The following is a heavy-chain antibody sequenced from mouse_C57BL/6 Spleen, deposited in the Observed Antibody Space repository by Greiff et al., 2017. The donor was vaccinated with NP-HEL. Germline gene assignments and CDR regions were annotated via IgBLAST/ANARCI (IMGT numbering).Heavy chain of an antibody. J-gene: IGHJ3*01. D-gene: IGHD1-1*01. CDR1: GFNIKDDY. CDR2: IDPENGDT. V-gene: IGHV14-4*01. CDR3: TRVYYGQRGFAY. Sequence: EVQLQQSGAELVRPGASVKLSCTASGFNIKDDYMHWVKQRPEQGLEWIGWIDPENGDTEYASKFQGKATITADTSSNTAYLQLSSLTSEDTAVYYCTRVYYGQRGFAYWGQGTLVTVSA.